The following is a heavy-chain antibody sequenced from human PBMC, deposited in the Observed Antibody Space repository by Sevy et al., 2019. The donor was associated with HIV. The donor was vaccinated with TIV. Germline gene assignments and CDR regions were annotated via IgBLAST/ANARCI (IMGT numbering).Heavy chain of an antibody. V-gene: IGHV1-69*13. D-gene: IGHD3-10*01. CDR1: GGTFSSYA. J-gene: IGHJ5*02. Sequence: ASVKVSCKASGGTFSSYAISWVRQAPGQGLEWMGGIIPIFGTANYAQKFQGRVTITADESTSTAYMELSSLRSEDTAVYYCARIIMEDNWFDPWGKGTLVTVSS. CDR3: ARIIMEDNWFDP. CDR2: IIPIFGTA.